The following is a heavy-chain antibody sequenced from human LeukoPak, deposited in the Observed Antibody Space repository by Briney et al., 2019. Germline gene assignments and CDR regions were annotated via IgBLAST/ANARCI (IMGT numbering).Heavy chain of an antibody. CDR2: INPNSGGT. CDR3: ARDEGYDFWSGYGVGRNYGMDV. CDR1: GYTFTGYY. J-gene: IGHJ6*02. D-gene: IGHD3-3*01. Sequence: ASVKVSCKASGYTFTGYYMHWVRQAPGQGLEWMGWINPNSGGTNYAQKFQGRVTMTRDTSISTAYMELSRLRSDDTAVYYCARDEGYDFWSGYGVGRNYGMDVWGQGTTVTVSS. V-gene: IGHV1-2*02.